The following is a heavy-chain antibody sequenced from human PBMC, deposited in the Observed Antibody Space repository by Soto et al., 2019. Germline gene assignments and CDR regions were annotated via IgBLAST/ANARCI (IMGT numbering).Heavy chain of an antibody. CDR2: INPSGGST. D-gene: IGHD6-19*01. J-gene: IGHJ4*02. CDR1: GGTFSSYA. CDR3: AREEAVAGTFDY. Sequence: ASVKVSCKASGGTFSSYAISWVRQAPGQGLEWMGVINPSGGSTSYAQKFQGRVTMTRDTSTSTVYMELSSLRSEDTAVYYCAREEAVAGTFDYWGQGTLVTVSS. V-gene: IGHV1-46*03.